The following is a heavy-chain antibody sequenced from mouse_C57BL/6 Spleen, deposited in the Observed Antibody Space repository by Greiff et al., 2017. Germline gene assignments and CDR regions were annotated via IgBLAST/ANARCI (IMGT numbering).Heavy chain of an antibody. D-gene: IGHD4-1*01. Sequence: VQLQQPGAELVRPGSSVKLSCKASGYTFTSYWMDWVKQRPGQGLEWIGNIYPSDSETHYNQKFKDKATLTVDKSSSTAYMQLSSLTSEDSAVYYCARGAELGRAMDYWGQGTSVTVTT. V-gene: IGHV1-61*01. CDR3: ARGAELGRAMDY. J-gene: IGHJ4*01. CDR2: IYPSDSET. CDR1: GYTFTSYW.